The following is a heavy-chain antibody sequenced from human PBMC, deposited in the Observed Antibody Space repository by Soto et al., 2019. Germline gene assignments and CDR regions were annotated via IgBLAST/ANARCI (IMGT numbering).Heavy chain of an antibody. J-gene: IGHJ4*02. CDR1: GVSISSYY. CDR2: IYYSGST. Sequence: SDTLSLTCIVSGVSISSYYWSWLRQPPGKGLEWIGYIYYSGSTNYNPSLKSRVTISVDTSKNQFSLKLSSVTAADTAVYYCARAVLPATAPFDYWGQGTLVTVSS. V-gene: IGHV4-59*01. CDR3: ARAVLPATAPFDY. D-gene: IGHD2-2*01.